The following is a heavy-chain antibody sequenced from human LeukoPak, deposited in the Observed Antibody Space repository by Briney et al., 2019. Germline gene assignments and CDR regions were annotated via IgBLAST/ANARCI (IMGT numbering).Heavy chain of an antibody. J-gene: IGHJ4*02. V-gene: IGHV3-30-3*01. D-gene: IGHD6-13*01. CDR3: ARDGPYPYSSSWFFDY. CDR1: GFTFRSYA. CDR2: ISYDGSNK. Sequence: GGSLRLSCPASGFTFRSYAMHWVRQAPGKGLEWVAVISYDGSNKYYADSVKGRFTISRDNSKNTLYLQMNSLRAEDTAVYYCARDGPYPYSSSWFFDYWGQGTLVTVSS.